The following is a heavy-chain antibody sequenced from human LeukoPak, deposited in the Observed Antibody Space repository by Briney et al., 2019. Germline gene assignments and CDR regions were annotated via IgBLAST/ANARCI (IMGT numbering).Heavy chain of an antibody. J-gene: IGHJ4*02. D-gene: IGHD3-3*01. Sequence: GASVKVSCKASGYSFTGDYLHWVRQAPGQGLEWMGWINPNSGGTKYAQKFQGRVSMTRDTSINTAYVELNRLRPDDTAAYFCARDYDTIFGVILPSDYWGQGTLVTVSS. CDR1: GYSFTGDY. CDR3: ARDYDTIFGVILPSDY. V-gene: IGHV1-2*02. CDR2: INPNSGGT.